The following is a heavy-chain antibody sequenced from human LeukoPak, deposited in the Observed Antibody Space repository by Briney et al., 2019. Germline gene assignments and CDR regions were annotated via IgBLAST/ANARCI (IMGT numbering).Heavy chain of an antibody. CDR2: IYYSGST. V-gene: IGHV4-59*08. Sequence: SETLSLTCTVSGGSISSYYWSWIRQPPGKGLEWIGYIYYSGSTNYNPSLKSRVTISVDTSKNQFSLKLSSVTAADTAVYYCARVSYDYYYGMDVWSQGTTVTVSS. D-gene: IGHD5-18*01. CDR3: ARVSYDYYYGMDV. J-gene: IGHJ6*02. CDR1: GGSISSYY.